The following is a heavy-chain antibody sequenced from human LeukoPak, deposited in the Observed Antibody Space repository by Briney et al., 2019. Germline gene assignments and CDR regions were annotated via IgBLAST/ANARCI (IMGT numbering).Heavy chain of an antibody. D-gene: IGHD3-22*01. J-gene: IGHJ4*02. Sequence: GGSLRLSCAASGFTFSDYYMSWIRQAPGKGLEWVSYISGSGSTIYYADSVKGRFTVSRDNAKNSLYLQMNSLRAEDTAVYYCASDPARDYYDTSGYFRWVDYWGQGTLVTVSS. CDR2: ISGSGSTI. CDR1: GFTFSDYY. CDR3: ASDPARDYYDTSGYFRWVDY. V-gene: IGHV3-11*01.